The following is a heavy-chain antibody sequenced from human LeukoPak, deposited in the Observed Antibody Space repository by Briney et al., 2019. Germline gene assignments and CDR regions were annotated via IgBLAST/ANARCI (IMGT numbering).Heavy chain of an antibody. V-gene: IGHV3-33*06. J-gene: IGHJ4*02. D-gene: IGHD6-13*01. CDR2: IWYDGSNK. CDR1: GFTFSSYG. CDR3: AKDQTAAAGYFDY. Sequence: GRSLRLSCAASGFTFSSYGMHWVRQAPGKGLEWVAVIWYDGSNKYYADSVKGRFSISRDNSKNTLYLQMNSLRAEDTAVYYCAKDQTAAAGYFDYWGQGTLVTVSS.